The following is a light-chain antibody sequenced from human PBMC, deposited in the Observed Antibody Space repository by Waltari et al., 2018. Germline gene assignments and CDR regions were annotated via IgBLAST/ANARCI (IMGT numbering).Light chain of an antibody. V-gene: IGKV3-15*01. CDR2: GAF. CDR1: QSVSSN. CDR3: QQYSNWPPLT. J-gene: IGKJ4*01. Sequence: EIVMTQSPATLSVSPGERATLSCRASQSVSSNLAWYQQKPGQAPRLLIYGAFIRATGISARFSGSGSGTEFTLTISSLQSEDVAVYYCQQYSNWPPLTFGGGTKVEIK.